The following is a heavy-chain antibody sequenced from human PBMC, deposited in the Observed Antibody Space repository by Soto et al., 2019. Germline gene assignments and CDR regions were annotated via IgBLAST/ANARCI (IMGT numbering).Heavy chain of an antibody. D-gene: IGHD3-10*01. CDR2: IYYSGST. Sequence: QVQLQESGPGLVKPSQTLSLTCTVSGGSISSGDYYWSWIRQPPGKGLEWIGYIYYSGSTYYNPSLQSRXIISVXXSKNQFSLKLSSVTAADTAVYYCARVGGFGATTIDYWGQGTLVTVSS. CDR3: ARVGGFGATTIDY. J-gene: IGHJ4*02. V-gene: IGHV4-30-4*01. CDR1: GGSISSGDYY.